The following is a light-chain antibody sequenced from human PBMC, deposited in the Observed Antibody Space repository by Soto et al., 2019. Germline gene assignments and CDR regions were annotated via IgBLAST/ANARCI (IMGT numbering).Light chain of an antibody. CDR1: ESVSSSF. CDR2: RTS. Sequence: EVVLTQSPGTLSLSPGVRATLSCRASESVSSSFLTWYQQKPGQAPRLLIYRTSNRVTGIPDRFSGSGSGTDFTLTISRLEPEDFAVYFCQHYGNSLWTFGQGTKVEIK. CDR3: QHYGNSLWT. V-gene: IGKV3-20*01. J-gene: IGKJ1*01.